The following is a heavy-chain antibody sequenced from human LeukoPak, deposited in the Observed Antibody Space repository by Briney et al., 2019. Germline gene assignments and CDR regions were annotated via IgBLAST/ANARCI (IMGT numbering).Heavy chain of an antibody. D-gene: IGHD3-10*01. CDR2: IYYSGST. Sequence: SSETLSLTCTVSGGSISSGDYYWRWIRQPPGKGLEWIGSIYYSGSTYYNPSLKSRVTISVDTSKNQFSLKLSSVTAADTAVYYCRGVGESPDEDPFDYWGQGTLVTVSS. J-gene: IGHJ4*02. V-gene: IGHV4-39*07. CDR3: RGVGESPDEDPFDY. CDR1: GGSISSGDYY.